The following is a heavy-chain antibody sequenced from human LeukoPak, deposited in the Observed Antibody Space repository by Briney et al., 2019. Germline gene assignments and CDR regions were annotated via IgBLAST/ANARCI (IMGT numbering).Heavy chain of an antibody. D-gene: IGHD4-17*01. CDR2: ISYDGSNK. CDR3: ARRPSTAVTTDY. J-gene: IGHJ4*02. V-gene: IGHV3-30*01. CDR1: GFTFSSYA. Sequence: PGRSLRLSCAASGFTFSSYAMHWVRQAPGKGLEWVAVISYDGSNKYYADSVKGRFTISRDNSKNTLYLQMNSLRAEDTAVYYCARRPSTAVTTDYWGQGTLVTVSS.